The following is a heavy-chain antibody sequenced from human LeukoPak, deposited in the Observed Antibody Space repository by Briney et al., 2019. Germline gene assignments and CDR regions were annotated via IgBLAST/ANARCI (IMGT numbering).Heavy chain of an antibody. J-gene: IGHJ4*02. Sequence: GGSLRLSCAASGFTFSDYYMSRIRQAPGKGLEWVSYISSSSSYTNYADSVKGRFTISRDNAKNSLYLQMNSLRAEDTAVYYCARSNDFWSGYYYYFDYWGQGTLVTVSS. CDR3: ARSNDFWSGYYYYFDY. V-gene: IGHV3-11*06. D-gene: IGHD3-3*01. CDR2: ISSSSSYT. CDR1: GFTFSDYY.